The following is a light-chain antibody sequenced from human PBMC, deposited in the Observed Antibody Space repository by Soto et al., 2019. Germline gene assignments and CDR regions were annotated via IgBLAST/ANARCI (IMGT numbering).Light chain of an antibody. CDR3: QQYGSSPLT. CDR2: GAS. J-gene: IGKJ4*01. V-gene: IGKV3-20*01. CDR1: QSVSSSY. Sequence: EVVLTQSPGTLSLSPVEGATLSCRASQSVSSSYLAWYQQKAGQAPRLLIFGASSRASGIPDRFSGSGSGTDFTLTISRLEPEDFAMYYCQQYGSSPLTFGGGTKVEIK.